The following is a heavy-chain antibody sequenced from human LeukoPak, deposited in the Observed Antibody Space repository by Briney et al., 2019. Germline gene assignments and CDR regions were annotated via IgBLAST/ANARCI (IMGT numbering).Heavy chain of an antibody. Sequence: SVKVSCKASGGTFSSYTISWVRQAPGQGLEWMGRIISILGIANYAQKFQGRVTITADKSTSTAYMELSSLRSEDTAVYYCARDPAGDYGVDWGQGTLVTVSS. CDR1: GGTFSSYT. CDR3: ARDPAGDYGVD. V-gene: IGHV1-69*04. CDR2: IISILGIA. J-gene: IGHJ4*02. D-gene: IGHD4-17*01.